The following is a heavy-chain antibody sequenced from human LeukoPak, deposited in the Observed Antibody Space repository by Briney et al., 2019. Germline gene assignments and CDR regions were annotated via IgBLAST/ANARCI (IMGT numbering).Heavy chain of an antibody. CDR2: IWHDGSNK. V-gene: IGHV3-33*01. CDR3: ARGGSGWYYFDY. D-gene: IGHD6-19*01. Sequence: GGSLRLSCAASGFTFSTYGMHWVRQAPGKGLEWVAVIWHDGSNKYYADSVKGRFTISRDNSENTLYLQMNSLRAEDTAICYCARGGSGWYYFDYWGQGTLVTVSS. J-gene: IGHJ4*02. CDR1: GFTFSTYG.